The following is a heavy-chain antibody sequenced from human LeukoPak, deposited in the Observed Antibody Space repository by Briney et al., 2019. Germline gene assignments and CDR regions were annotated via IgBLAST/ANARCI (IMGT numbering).Heavy chain of an antibody. CDR2: ISVSGGVR. CDR1: GYPFSSYS. J-gene: IGHJ4*02. D-gene: IGHD5-12*01. V-gene: IGHV3-48*01. CDR3: AKDGPYSGYDLFDY. Sequence: PGGSLRLSCVASGYPFSSYSMNWIRQAPGKGLEWVSYISVSGGVRSYADSVKGRFTISRDDARNSLYLQMNSLRAEDTAVYYCAKDGPYSGYDLFDYWGQGTLVTVSS.